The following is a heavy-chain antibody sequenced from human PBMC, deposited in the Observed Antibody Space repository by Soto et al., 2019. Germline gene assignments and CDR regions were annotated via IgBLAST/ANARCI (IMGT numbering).Heavy chain of an antibody. J-gene: IGHJ4*01. V-gene: IGHV4-30-4*01. CDR1: GGSISSGDYY. Sequence: KASETLSLTCTVSGGSISSGDYYWSWVRQPPGKGLEWIGYIYYSGSTYYNPSLKSRVTISVDTSKNQFSLKLSSVTAADTAVYYCYVVVVAATPRRSSPYFDYWGQGTLVTVSS. CDR2: IYYSGST. CDR3: YVVVVAATPRRSSPYFDY. D-gene: IGHD2-15*01.